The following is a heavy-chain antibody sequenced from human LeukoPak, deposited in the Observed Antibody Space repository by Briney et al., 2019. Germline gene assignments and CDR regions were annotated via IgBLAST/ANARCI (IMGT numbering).Heavy chain of an antibody. V-gene: IGHV3-48*03. CDR1: GFTFSSYE. Sequence: GGSLRLSCAASGFTFSSYEMNWVRQAPGKGLEWISYISSSGSTIYYADSVKGRFAISRDNAKNSLYLQMYGLRADDTAIYYCARDRWFDPWGQGTLVTVSS. J-gene: IGHJ5*02. CDR3: ARDRWFDP. CDR2: ISSSGSTI.